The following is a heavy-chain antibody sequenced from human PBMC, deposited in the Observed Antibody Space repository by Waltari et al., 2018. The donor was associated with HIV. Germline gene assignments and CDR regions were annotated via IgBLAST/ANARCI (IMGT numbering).Heavy chain of an antibody. CDR2: FWSDGVEI. D-gene: IGHD6-6*01. J-gene: IGHJ4*02. CDR1: GFTFSNFA. Sequence: QFQLVESGGGVVQPVTSLTLSCAVSGFTFSNFAIHWVRQAPGKGLEWLAVFWSDGVEISYADSVKGRFTISKDSSQKTLYLHLTSLRAEDTALYYCARGYSSSRWIPLYHWGRGTLVTVSS. CDR3: ARGYSSSRWIPLYH. V-gene: IGHV3-33*01.